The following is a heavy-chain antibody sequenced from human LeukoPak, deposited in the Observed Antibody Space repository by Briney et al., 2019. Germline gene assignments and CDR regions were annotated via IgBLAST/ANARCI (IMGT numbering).Heavy chain of an antibody. CDR1: GYTFTSYD. CDR3: ARDLSGSNYYASGSYAD. J-gene: IGHJ4*02. Sequence: ASVKVSCKASGYTFTSYDINWVRQAPGQGLEWMGIVNPSDGSTSYAQKFQGRLTMTRDTSTSTVYMELTSLRSEDTAVYYCARDLSGSNYYASGSYADWGQGTLVTVSS. D-gene: IGHD3-10*01. CDR2: VNPSDGST. V-gene: IGHV1-46*01.